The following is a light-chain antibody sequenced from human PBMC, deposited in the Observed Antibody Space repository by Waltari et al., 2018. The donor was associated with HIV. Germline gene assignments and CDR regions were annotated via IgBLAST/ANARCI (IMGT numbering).Light chain of an antibody. Sequence: QTVVTQEPSFSVSPGGTVTLTCGLSSGSVSTNSSPRWYQQTPGQAPRTLIYSTNTRSSGVPDRFSGSILGNKAALTITGAQADDESDYYCVLYMGSGVWVFGGGTKLTVL. CDR1: SGSVSTNSS. CDR2: STN. J-gene: IGLJ3*02. CDR3: VLYMGSGVWV. V-gene: IGLV8-61*01.